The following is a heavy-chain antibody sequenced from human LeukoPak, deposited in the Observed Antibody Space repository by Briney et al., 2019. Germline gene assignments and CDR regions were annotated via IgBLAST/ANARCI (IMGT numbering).Heavy chain of an antibody. J-gene: IGHJ6*02. Sequence: SETLSLTCTVSGGSISSYYWSWIRQPPGKGLEWIGYIYYSGSTNYNPSLKSRVTISVDTSKNQFSLKLSSVTAADTAVYYCARGRSYPRAAKYGMDVWGQGTTVTVSS. CDR3: ARGRSYPRAAKYGMDV. D-gene: IGHD3-16*02. V-gene: IGHV4-59*12. CDR1: GGSISSYY. CDR2: IYYSGST.